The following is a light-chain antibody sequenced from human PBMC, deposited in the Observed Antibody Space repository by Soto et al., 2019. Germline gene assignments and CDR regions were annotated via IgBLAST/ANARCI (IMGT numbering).Light chain of an antibody. Sequence: QSVLTQPPPASASLGASVKLTCTLSSGHNSYAIAWHQQQPEKGPRYLMKLNSDGSHSKGDGIPDRFSGSSSGAERYLTISSLQSEDEADYYCQTWSTDIRVFGGGTKLTVL. CDR3: QTWSTDIRV. V-gene: IGLV4-69*01. CDR1: SGHNSYA. CDR2: LNSDGSH. J-gene: IGLJ3*02.